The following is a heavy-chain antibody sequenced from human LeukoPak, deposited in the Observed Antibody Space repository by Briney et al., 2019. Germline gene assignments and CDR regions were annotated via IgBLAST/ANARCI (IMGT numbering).Heavy chain of an antibody. J-gene: IGHJ3*02. V-gene: IGHV4-39*07. D-gene: IGHD2-15*01. CDR2: IYYSGST. CDR3: ARSDIYCSGGGYCPPNTFDAFDI. Sequence: SETLSLTCTVSGGSISSSSYYWGWIRQPPGKGLEWIGSIYYSGSTNYNPSLKSRVTISVDTSKNQFSLKLSSVTAADTAVYYCARSDIYCSGGGYCPPNTFDAFDIWGQGTMVTVSS. CDR1: GGSISSSSYY.